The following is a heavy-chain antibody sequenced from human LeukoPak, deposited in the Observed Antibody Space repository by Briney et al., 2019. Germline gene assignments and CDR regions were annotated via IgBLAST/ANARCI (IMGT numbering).Heavy chain of an antibody. V-gene: IGHV1-69*05. D-gene: IGHD3-10*01. CDR2: IIPIFGTA. CDR3: ARDGVVVRGVIKKGGCNWFDP. CDR1: GGTFRSYA. J-gene: IGHJ5*02. Sequence: GASVKVSCKASGGTFRSYAISWVRQAPGQGLEWMGRIIPIFGTANYAQKFQGRVTITTDESTSTAYMELSSLRSEDTAVYYCARDGVVVRGVIKKGGCNWFDPWGQGTLVTDSS.